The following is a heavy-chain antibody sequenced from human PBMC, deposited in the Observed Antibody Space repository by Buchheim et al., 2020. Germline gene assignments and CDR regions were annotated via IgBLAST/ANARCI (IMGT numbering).Heavy chain of an antibody. CDR2: INEDGSEK. Sequence: EVHLVESGGALVQPGGSLRLSCAASGFTLSSYWMTWVRQAPGQGLEWVANINEDGSEKHYVDSVRGRFTISRDNGKNSLYLQMNSLRAEDTAVYYCARVSDSSWGKFWGQGTL. V-gene: IGHV3-7*01. D-gene: IGHD7-27*01. CDR3: ARVSDSSWGKF. CDR1: GFTLSSYW. J-gene: IGHJ4*02.